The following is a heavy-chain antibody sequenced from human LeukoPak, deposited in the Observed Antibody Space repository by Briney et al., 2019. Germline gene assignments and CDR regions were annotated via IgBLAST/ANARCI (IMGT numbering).Heavy chain of an antibody. CDR2: INHNAEMI. CDR1: GFPFVSYV. J-gene: IGHJ4*02. Sequence: GGSLRLSCEASGFPFVSYVMSWVRQAPGKGLEWIAYINHNAEMIFYPDFAKGRFTISRDNAKNSLYLQMNALRYEDTAIYYCARDHDWAFDLWGQGTLVTVSS. CDR3: ARDHDWAFDL. V-gene: IGHV3-48*02. D-gene: IGHD3-9*01.